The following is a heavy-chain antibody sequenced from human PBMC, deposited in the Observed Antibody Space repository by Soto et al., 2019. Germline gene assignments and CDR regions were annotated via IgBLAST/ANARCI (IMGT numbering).Heavy chain of an antibody. D-gene: IGHD3-10*01. V-gene: IGHV5-51*01. J-gene: IGHJ6*02. CDR3: ARGMIGSGSYHYYYYGMDV. CDR2: IYPGDSDT. Sequence: GESLKISCKGSGYSFTSYWIGWVRQMPGKGLEWMGIIYPGDSDTRYSPSFQGQVTISADKSISTAYLQWSSLKASDTAVYYCARGMIGSGSYHYYYYGMDVWGQGTTVTVSS. CDR1: GYSFTSYW.